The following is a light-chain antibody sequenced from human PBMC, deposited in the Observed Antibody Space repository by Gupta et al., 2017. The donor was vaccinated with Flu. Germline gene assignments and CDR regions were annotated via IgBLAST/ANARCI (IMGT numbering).Light chain of an antibody. CDR2: GAS. CDR1: QSVTRSS. Sequence: EIVLTQSPCTLSLSPGERATLSCSASQSVTRSSLDWYQDKPGQAPRLLIYGASSRDTGIPDRFTGSGSGTDFTLTIIRLEPEDFAVYYCQQYGGSPWTFGQGTKVEIK. V-gene: IGKV3-20*01. CDR3: QQYGGSPWT. J-gene: IGKJ1*01.